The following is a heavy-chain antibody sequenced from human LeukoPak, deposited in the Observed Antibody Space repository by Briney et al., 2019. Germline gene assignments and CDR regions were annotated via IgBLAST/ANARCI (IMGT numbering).Heavy chain of an antibody. D-gene: IGHD2-21*01. Sequence: PSETLSLTCTASGGSIRSHCWSWIRQPPRKGLEWIGYVYYSGSTTNYNPSLKSRVTISVDTSKHQFSPKLSSVTAADTAVYYCARGVDCSDSTFDMWGQGTMVTVSS. J-gene: IGHJ3*02. CDR1: GGSIRSHC. V-gene: IGHV4-59*11. CDR2: VYYSGSTT. CDR3: ARGVDCSDSTFDM.